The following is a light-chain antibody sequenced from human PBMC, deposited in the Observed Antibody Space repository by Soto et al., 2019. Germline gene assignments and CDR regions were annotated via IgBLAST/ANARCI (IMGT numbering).Light chain of an antibody. CDR1: QSVSSN. CDR3: QQYNNWPRRT. V-gene: IGKV3-15*01. Sequence: EIVMTQSPDTLSVSPGESATLSCWASQSVSSNLAWYQQKPGQAPRLLIYGASTRATGIPARFSGSGSGTEFTLTISGLQSEDFAVYYCQQYNNWPRRTFGQGTKV. J-gene: IGKJ1*01. CDR2: GAS.